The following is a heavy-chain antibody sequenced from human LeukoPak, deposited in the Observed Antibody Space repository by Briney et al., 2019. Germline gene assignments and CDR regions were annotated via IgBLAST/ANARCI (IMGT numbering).Heavy chain of an antibody. CDR3: ARLMVYASYYYYGMDV. CDR2: ISAYNGNT. Sequence: GASAKVSCKASGYTFTSYGISWVRQAPGQGLEWMGWISAYNGNTNYAQKLQGRVTMTTDTSTSTAYMELRSLRSDDTAVYYCARLMVYASYYYYGMDVWGQGTTVTVSS. CDR1: GYTFTSYG. J-gene: IGHJ6*02. D-gene: IGHD2-8*02. V-gene: IGHV1-18*01.